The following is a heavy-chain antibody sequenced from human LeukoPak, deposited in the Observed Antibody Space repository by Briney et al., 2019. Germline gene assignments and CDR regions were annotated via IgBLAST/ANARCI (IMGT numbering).Heavy chain of an antibody. J-gene: IGHJ4*02. Sequence: SETLSLTCTVSGGSISSSSYYWGWIRQPPGKGLEWIGSIYYSGSTYYNPSLKSRVTISVDTSKNQFSLKLSSVTAADTAVYYCARDSRIAAAANWGQGTLVTVSS. CDR1: GGSISSSSYY. D-gene: IGHD6-13*01. CDR3: ARDSRIAAAAN. CDR2: IYYSGST. V-gene: IGHV4-39*07.